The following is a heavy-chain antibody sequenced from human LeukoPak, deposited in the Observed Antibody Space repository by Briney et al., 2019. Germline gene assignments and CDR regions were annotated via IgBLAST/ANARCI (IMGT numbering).Heavy chain of an antibody. CDR1: GYTFTNYG. Sequence: ASIKVSCKASGYTFTNYGFSWVRQAPGQGLEWMGWISTYSGNTDYAQQVQGRVTMTSDTSTSTVYMELRSLRSDDTAVYYCARGYCRSTSCHEPPLYGMDVWGQGTTVTVS. J-gene: IGHJ6*02. V-gene: IGHV1-18*04. CDR3: ARGYCRSTSCHEPPLYGMDV. D-gene: IGHD2-2*01. CDR2: ISTYSGNT.